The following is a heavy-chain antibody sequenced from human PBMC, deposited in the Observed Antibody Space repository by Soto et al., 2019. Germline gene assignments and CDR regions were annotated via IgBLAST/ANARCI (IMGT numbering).Heavy chain of an antibody. J-gene: IGHJ3*02. CDR2: IYYSGST. V-gene: IGHV4-39*01. CDR3: ARHGGAAAQYPRTFDI. D-gene: IGHD6-13*01. Sequence: QLQLQESGPGLVKPSETLSLTCTVSGGSISSGYYYWGWIRQPPGKGLGWIGNIYYSGSTYYNASLKSRITISVDTSKNQFSLKLSSVTAADTAVYYCARHGGAAAQYPRTFDIWGQGTMVTVSS. CDR1: GGSISSGYYY.